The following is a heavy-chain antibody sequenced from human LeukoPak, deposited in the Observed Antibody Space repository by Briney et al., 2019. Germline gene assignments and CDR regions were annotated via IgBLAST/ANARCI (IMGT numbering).Heavy chain of an antibody. CDR1: GYTFTGYY. D-gene: IGHD6-13*01. V-gene: IGHV1-2*06. CDR2: INPNSGGT. J-gene: IGHJ4*02. Sequence: ASVTVSCKASGYTFTGYYMHWVRQAPGQGLEWMGRINPNSGGTNYAQKFQGGVTMTRDTSISTAYMELSRLRSDDTAVYYCARDPTAAAGRDYWGQGTLVTVSS. CDR3: ARDPTAAAGRDY.